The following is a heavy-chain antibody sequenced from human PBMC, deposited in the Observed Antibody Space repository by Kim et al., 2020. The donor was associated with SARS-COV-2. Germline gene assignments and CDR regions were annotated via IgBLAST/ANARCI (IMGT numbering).Heavy chain of an antibody. D-gene: IGHD3-10*01. J-gene: IGHJ4*02. CDR1: GGSFSGYY. CDR3: ARGLGSRGPGL. Sequence: SETLSLTCAVYGGSFSGYYWSWIRQPPGKGLEWIGEINHSGSTNYNPSLKSRVTISVDTSKNQFSLKLSSVTAADTAVYYCARGLGSRGPGLWGQGTLVTVSS. V-gene: IGHV4-34*01. CDR2: INHSGST.